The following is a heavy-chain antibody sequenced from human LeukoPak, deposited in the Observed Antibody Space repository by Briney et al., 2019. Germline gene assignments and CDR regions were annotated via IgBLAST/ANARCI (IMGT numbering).Heavy chain of an antibody. V-gene: IGHV4-59*02. Sequence: SSETLSLTCTVSGASVSGKFWSWIRHSPGNGLEWIGLIYYSGSTKFNPSLKSRVAMSVDPSNNQFSLSLNSVTTTDTAVYFCVGGGDWLPEYWGHGTQVIVSS. CDR3: VGGGDWLPEY. CDR2: IYYSGST. CDR1: GASVSGKF. D-gene: IGHD3/OR15-3a*01. J-gene: IGHJ4*01.